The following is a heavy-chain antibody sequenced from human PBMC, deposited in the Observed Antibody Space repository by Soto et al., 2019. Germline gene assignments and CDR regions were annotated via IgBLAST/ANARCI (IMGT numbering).Heavy chain of an antibody. V-gene: IGHV3-11*05. CDR2: ISSSSSYI. CDR3: AREGPGSGSRCVAS. Sequence: QVQLVESVGGLVKPGGSLRLSCAASGFTLSDYYMSWIRQAPGKGLVWLSYISSSSSYINYADSVKGRFTISRDNAKNSLYLQMSRLSAEDTAVYYGAREGPGSGSRCVASWSQGTLVTFS. J-gene: IGHJ4*02. D-gene: IGHD2-15*01. CDR1: GFTLSDYY.